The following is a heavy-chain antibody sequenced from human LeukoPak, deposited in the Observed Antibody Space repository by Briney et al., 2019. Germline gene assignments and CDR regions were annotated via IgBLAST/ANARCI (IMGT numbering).Heavy chain of an antibody. D-gene: IGHD1-7*01. CDR2: ISYSGST. Sequence: PSETLSLTCTVSGGSVSSGSYYWSWIRQPPGTGLEWIGYISYSGSTNYNPSLKSRVTISADTSKNQFSLKLSSVTAADTAVYYCARDCGYNWNYPDDYWGQGTLVTVSS. CDR3: ARDCGYNWNYPDDY. CDR1: GGSVSSGSYY. J-gene: IGHJ4*02. V-gene: IGHV4-61*01.